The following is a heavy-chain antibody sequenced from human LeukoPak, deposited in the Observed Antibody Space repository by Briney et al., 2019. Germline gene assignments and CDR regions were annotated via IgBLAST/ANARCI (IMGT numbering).Heavy chain of an antibody. CDR2: ISSSRSTI. CDR1: GFTFNTYS. CDR3: ARAVAGFDY. J-gene: IGHJ4*02. Sequence: GGSLRLSCAASGFTFNTYSMNWVRQAPGKGLEWVSYISSSRSTIYYADSVKSRFTISRDNAKSSLYLQMNSLRDEDTAVYYCARAVAGFDYWGQGTLVTVSS. V-gene: IGHV3-48*02. D-gene: IGHD6-19*01.